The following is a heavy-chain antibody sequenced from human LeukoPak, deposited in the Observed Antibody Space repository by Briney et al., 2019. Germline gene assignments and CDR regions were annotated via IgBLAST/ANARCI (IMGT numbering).Heavy chain of an antibody. CDR1: GGSISSGGYY. Sequence: SETLSLTCTVSGGSISSGGYYWSWIRQHPGKGLEWIGYIYYSGSTYYNPSLKSRVTISVDTSKNQFSLKLSSVTAADTAVYYCAREVSGPALDYWGQGTLVTVSS. D-gene: IGHD1-26*01. V-gene: IGHV4-31*03. CDR2: IYYSGST. CDR3: AREVSGPALDY. J-gene: IGHJ4*02.